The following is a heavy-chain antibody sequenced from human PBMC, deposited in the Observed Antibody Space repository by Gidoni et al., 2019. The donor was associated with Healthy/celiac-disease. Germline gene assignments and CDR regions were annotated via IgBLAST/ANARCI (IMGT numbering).Heavy chain of an antibody. CDR2: IYYSGST. Sequence: QVQLQESGPGLVKPSQTLSLTCTVSGGSISSGVYYWSWIRQHPGKGLEWIGYIYYSGSTYYNPSLKSRVTISVDTSKNQFSLKLSSVTAADTAVYYCARDQAYYDILTGYYNRFFDYWGQGTLVTVSS. V-gene: IGHV4-31*03. CDR3: ARDQAYYDILTGYYNRFFDY. D-gene: IGHD3-9*01. J-gene: IGHJ4*02. CDR1: GGSISSGVYY.